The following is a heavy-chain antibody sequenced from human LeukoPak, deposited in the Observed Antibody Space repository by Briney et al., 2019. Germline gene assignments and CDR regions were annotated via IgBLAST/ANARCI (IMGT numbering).Heavy chain of an antibody. J-gene: IGHJ5*02. D-gene: IGHD5-18*01. CDR2: FYFSGST. CDR1: GGSFSTTSDY. CDR3: ARHPQRNWSDP. V-gene: IGHV4-39*01. Sequence: PSETLSLTCTVSGGSFSTTSDYWGWIRQPPGKGLEWIGTFYFSGSTYYNPSLKSRVTISVDTSKNQFSLKLTSMTAADTAVYYCARHPQRNWSDPWGQGTLVTVSS.